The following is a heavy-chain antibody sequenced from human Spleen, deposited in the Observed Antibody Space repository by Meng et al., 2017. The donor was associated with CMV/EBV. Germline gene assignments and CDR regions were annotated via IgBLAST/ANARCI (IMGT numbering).Heavy chain of an antibody. Sequence: GESLKISCAASGFTFSNYAMTWVRQAPGKGLELVSAISGGGGSTYYADFVKGRFTISRDNSKNSLYLQMNSLRAEDTAVYYCARVGKAAQNFDYWGQGTLVT. V-gene: IGHV3-23*01. CDR2: ISGGGGST. D-gene: IGHD6-6*01. CDR1: GFTFSNYA. CDR3: ARVGKAAQNFDY. J-gene: IGHJ4*02.